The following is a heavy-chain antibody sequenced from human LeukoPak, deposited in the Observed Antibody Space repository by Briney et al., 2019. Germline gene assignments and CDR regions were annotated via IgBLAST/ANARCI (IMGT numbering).Heavy chain of an antibody. Sequence: ASVKVSCKASGYTFTSYAMHWVRQAPGQGLEWMGWINPNSGGTNYAQKFQGWVTMTRDTSISTAYMELSRLRSDDTAVYYCARGAGYYYDSSGYYPLYDYYYYGMDVWGQGTTVTVSS. V-gene: IGHV1-2*04. CDR2: INPNSGGT. CDR1: GYTFTSYA. CDR3: ARGAGYYYDSSGYYPLYDYYYYGMDV. J-gene: IGHJ6*02. D-gene: IGHD3-22*01.